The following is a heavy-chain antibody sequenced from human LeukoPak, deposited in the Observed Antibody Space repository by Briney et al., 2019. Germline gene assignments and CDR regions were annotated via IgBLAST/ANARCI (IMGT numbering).Heavy chain of an antibody. CDR1: GFTFSSYG. J-gene: IGHJ4*02. D-gene: IGHD6-13*01. Sequence: GSLRLSCAASGFTFSSYGMHWVRQAPGKGLEWVAVISYDGSNKYYADSVKGRFTISRDNSKNTLYLQMNSLRAEDTAVYYCAKEHRSYSSSWRHDYWGQGTLVTVSS. V-gene: IGHV3-30*18. CDR3: AKEHRSYSSSWRHDY. CDR2: ISYDGSNK.